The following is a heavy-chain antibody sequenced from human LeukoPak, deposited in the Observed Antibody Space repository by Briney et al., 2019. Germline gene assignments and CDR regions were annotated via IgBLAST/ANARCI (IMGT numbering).Heavy chain of an antibody. CDR3: VRGSNTSPDLSYYYGMDV. V-gene: IGHV3-13*04. D-gene: IGHD2-2*01. J-gene: IGHJ6*02. CDR1: GFTFSSYG. Sequence: GGSLRLSCAASGFTFSSYGMHWVRQATGKGLEWVSAIGTAGDTYYPGSVKGRFTISRENAKNSLYLQMNSLSAGDTAVYYCVRGSNTSPDLSYYYGMDVWGQGTTVTVSS. CDR2: IGTAGDT.